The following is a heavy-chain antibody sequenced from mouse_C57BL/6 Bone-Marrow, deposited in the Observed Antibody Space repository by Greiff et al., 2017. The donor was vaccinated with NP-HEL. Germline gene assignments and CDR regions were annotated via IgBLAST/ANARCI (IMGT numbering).Heavy chain of an antibody. J-gene: IGHJ2*01. CDR1: GFTFSSYA. Sequence: EVKLVESGGGLVKPGGSLKLSCAASGFTFSSYAMSWVRQTPEKRLEWVATISDGGSYTYYPDNVKGRFTISRDNAKNNLSLQISHLKSEHTAMYYCARDLGGITTVVAFDYWGQGTTLTVSS. V-gene: IGHV5-4*01. CDR3: ARDLGGITTVVAFDY. CDR2: ISDGGSYT. D-gene: IGHD1-1*01.